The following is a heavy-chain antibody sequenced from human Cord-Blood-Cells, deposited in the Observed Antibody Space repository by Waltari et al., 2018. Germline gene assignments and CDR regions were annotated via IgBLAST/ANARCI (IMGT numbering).Heavy chain of an antibody. V-gene: IGHV4-38-2*02. CDR1: GYSISRGYY. Sequence: QVQLQESGPGLVKPSETLSLTCTVSGYSISRGYYWGWIRQHPGKGRAWIGSIYHSGSTYYNPSLKSRVTISVDTSKNQFSLKLSSVTAADTAVYYCARGEADGSSSWYFDLWGRGTLVTVSS. J-gene: IGHJ2*01. CDR3: ARGEADGSSSWYFDL. D-gene: IGHD6-6*01. CDR2: IYHSGST.